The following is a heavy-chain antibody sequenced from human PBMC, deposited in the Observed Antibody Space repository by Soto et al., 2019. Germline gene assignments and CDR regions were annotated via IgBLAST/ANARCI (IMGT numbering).Heavy chain of an antibody. CDR1: GYTFTGYY. Sequence: ASVKVSCKASGYTFTGYYMHWVRQAPGQGLEWMGWINPNSGGTNYAQKFQGWVTMTRDTSISTAYMELSRLRSDDTAVYYCARERAVVVPAAIGYGMDVWGQGTTVTVSS. J-gene: IGHJ6*02. D-gene: IGHD2-2*01. V-gene: IGHV1-2*04. CDR3: ARERAVVVPAAIGYGMDV. CDR2: INPNSGGT.